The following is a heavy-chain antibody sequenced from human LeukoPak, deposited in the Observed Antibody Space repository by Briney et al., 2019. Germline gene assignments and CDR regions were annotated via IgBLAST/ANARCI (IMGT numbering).Heavy chain of an antibody. D-gene: IGHD3-16*01. Sequence: GGSLRLSCAASGFTFSSYAMHWVRQAPGKGLEWVAVISYDGSNKYYADSVKGRFTISRDNSKNTLYLQMNSLRAEDTAVYYCARWGVEDYFDYWGPGTLVTVSS. CDR2: ISYDGSNK. CDR3: ARWGVEDYFDY. V-gene: IGHV3-30-3*01. CDR1: GFTFSSYA. J-gene: IGHJ4*02.